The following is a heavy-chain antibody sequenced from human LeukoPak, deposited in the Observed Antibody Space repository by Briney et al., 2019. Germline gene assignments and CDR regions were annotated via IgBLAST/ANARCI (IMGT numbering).Heavy chain of an antibody. J-gene: IGHJ3*02. D-gene: IGHD1-26*01. Sequence: HPGGSLRLSCAASGFTFSSYRMSWVRQAPGKGQGWVANIKQDGSEKYYVDSVQRRLTISRDNAKNSLYLQMNSLRAEDTAVYYCARTSGSYDAFDIWRQGTMVSVPS. CDR1: GFTFSSYR. CDR3: ARTSGSYDAFDI. V-gene: IGHV3-7*01. CDR2: IKQDGSEK.